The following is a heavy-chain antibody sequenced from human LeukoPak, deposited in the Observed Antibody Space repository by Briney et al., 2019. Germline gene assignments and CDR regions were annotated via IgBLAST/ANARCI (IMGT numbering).Heavy chain of an antibody. D-gene: IGHD3-22*01. CDR1: GFTFSKYG. CDR3: AKAQGYYDC. Sequence: GGSLTLSCAASGFTFSKYGMNWVRQAPGKGLEWVSGIGVGGTTYYADSVKGRFTISRDTSKNTLYLQMNSLRAEDTAVYYCAKAQGYYDCWGQGTLVTVSS. J-gene: IGHJ4*02. CDR2: IGVGGTT. V-gene: IGHV3-23*01.